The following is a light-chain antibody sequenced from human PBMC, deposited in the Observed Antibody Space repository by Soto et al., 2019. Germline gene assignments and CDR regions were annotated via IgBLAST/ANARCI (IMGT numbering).Light chain of an antibody. CDR3: AAWDDSLHGWV. J-gene: IGLJ3*02. V-gene: IGLV1-44*01. CDR1: SSNIGSNT. Sequence: QLVLTQPPSASGTPGQRVTISCSGSSSNIGSNTVNWYQQIPGTAPKLLIYSTDQRPSGVPDRFSGSRSGTSASLAISGLHSEDEADYYCAAWDDSLHGWVFGGGTKVTVL. CDR2: STD.